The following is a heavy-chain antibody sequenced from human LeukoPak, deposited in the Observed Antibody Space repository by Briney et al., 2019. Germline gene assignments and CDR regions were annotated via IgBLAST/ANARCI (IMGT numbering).Heavy chain of an antibody. CDR3: ARRGYYDSSGYSTTLFDY. CDR2: IYPGDSDT. CDR1: GYSFTSYW. Sequence: GESLKISCKGSGYSFTSYWIGWVRQMPGKGLEWMGIIYPGDSDTRYSPSFQGQVTISADKSISTAYLQWSSLKASDTAMYYCARRGYYDSSGYSTTLFDYWGQGTLVTVSS. J-gene: IGHJ4*02. V-gene: IGHV5-51*01. D-gene: IGHD3-22*01.